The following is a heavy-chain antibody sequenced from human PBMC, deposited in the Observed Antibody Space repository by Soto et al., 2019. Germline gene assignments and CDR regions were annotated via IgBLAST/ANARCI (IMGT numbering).Heavy chain of an antibody. CDR1: GGSFSGYY. V-gene: IGHV4-34*01. CDR3: ASFQVRIVGATALDY. CDR2: INHSGST. D-gene: IGHD1-26*01. J-gene: IGHJ4*02. Sequence: XGTLSLTGAVYGGSFSGYYWSWIRQPPGKGLEWIGEINHSGSTNYNPSLKSRVTISVDTSKNQFSLKLSSVTAADTAVYYCASFQVRIVGATALDYWGQGTLVTVSS.